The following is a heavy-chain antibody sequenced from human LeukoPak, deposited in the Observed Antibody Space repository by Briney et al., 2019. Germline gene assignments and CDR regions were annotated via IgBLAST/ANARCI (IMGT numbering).Heavy chain of an antibody. D-gene: IGHD6-6*01. J-gene: IGHJ6*03. CDR3: ARAVCPTIKFCDSSYFMDV. CDR1: GFIFNNYG. Sequence: PGGSLRLSCSASGFIFNNYGLMWVRQAPGKGLEWVSAISNDGGGTTYADFVKGRFTISRDNAKNSLYLQMNSLRAEDTALYYCARAVCPTIKFCDSSYFMDVWGKGTTVNVS. CDR2: ISNDGGGT. V-gene: IGHV3-20*04.